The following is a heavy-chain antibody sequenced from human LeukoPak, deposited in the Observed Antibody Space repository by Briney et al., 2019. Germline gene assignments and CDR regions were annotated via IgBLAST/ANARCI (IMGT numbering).Heavy chain of an antibody. Sequence: SETLSLTCAVYGGSFSGYYWSWIRQPPGKGLEWIGEINHSGNTNSNPSLKSRVTMSVDTSKNQFSLKLSSLTAADTAMYYCARREPHGDYGGKICYYYYMDVWGKGTTITISS. D-gene: IGHD4-23*01. V-gene: IGHV4-34*01. CDR3: ARREPHGDYGGKICYYYYMDV. CDR1: GGSFSGYY. CDR2: INHSGNT. J-gene: IGHJ6*03.